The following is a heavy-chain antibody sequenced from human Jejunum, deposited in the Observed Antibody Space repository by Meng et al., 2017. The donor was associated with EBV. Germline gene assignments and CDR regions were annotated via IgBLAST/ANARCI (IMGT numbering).Heavy chain of an antibody. CDR3: ARDTVPGAMTTFDI. J-gene: IGHJ4*02. CDR2: INAGTGEI. D-gene: IGHD1-14*01. Sequence: QVQLVQSGAEVKQPGASLKVSCKASGYTFINYAIHWVRQAPGQRLEWMGWINAGTGEIRYSQKFQGRVTITSEASASTAYMEVSSLTSEDTAVYYCARDTVPGAMTTFDIWGQGTLVTVAS. CDR1: GYTFINYA. V-gene: IGHV1-3*01.